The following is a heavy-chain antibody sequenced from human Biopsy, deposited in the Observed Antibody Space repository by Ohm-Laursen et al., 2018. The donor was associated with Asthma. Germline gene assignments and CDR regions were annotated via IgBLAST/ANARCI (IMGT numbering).Heavy chain of an antibody. J-gene: IGHJ6*02. D-gene: IGHD5-12*01. Sequence: SVKVSCKASGGTFSSNSINWVRQAPGQGLEWMGRIIPIFGPTNYAQKFQGRVTISADDSTSTAYMELSSLSSGDTAVYYCARGYSGSDRIVYYYSGLEVWGQGTTVTVSS. V-gene: IGHV1-69*13. CDR1: GGTFSSNS. CDR3: ARGYSGSDRIVYYYSGLEV. CDR2: IIPIFGPT.